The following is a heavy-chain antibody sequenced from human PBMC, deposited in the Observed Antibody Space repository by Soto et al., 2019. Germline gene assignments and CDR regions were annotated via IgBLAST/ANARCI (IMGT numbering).Heavy chain of an antibody. V-gene: IGHV3-23*01. D-gene: IGHD2-2*01. J-gene: IGHJ4*02. CDR2: VSGSGGSK. CDR1: GFTFSSYA. Sequence: EVQLLESGGGLVQPGGSLRLSCAASGFTFSSYAMSWVRQAPGKGLEWVSSVSGSGGSKSYDYSVKGRFTISRANSKNPVDWHMNSLRAEDTAVYFCARDWCSSTTCYSLDNWGQGTLVTVSS. CDR3: ARDWCSSTTCYSLDN.